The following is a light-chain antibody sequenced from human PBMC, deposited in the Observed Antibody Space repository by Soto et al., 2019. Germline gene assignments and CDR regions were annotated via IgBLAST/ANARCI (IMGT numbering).Light chain of an antibody. CDR1: QSVSSS. CDR2: DAS. V-gene: IGKV3-11*01. J-gene: IGKJ3*01. Sequence: EIVLTQSPATLSLSPGERVTLSCRASQSVSSSLAWYRQKPGQAPRLLIYDASSRATGIPARFSGSGSGTDFTLTISSLEPEDFAVYYCQHRSNWPLTFGPGTKVDIK. CDR3: QHRSNWPLT.